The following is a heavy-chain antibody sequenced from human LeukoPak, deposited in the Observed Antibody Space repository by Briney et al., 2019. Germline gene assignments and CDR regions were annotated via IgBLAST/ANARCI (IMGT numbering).Heavy chain of an antibody. CDR1: GGSFSGYY. V-gene: IGHV4-34*01. D-gene: IGHD3-10*01. CDR2: INHSGST. Sequence: SSETLSLTCAVYGGSFSGYYWSWIRQPPGKGLEWIGEINHSGSTDYNPSLKSRVTISVDTSKNQFSLKLSSVTAADTAVYYCARGSQLLWFGELLANFNWFDPWGQGTLVTVSS. J-gene: IGHJ5*02. CDR3: ARGSQLLWFGELLANFNWFDP.